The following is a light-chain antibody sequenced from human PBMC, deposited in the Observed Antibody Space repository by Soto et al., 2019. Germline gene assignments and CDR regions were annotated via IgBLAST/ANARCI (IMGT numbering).Light chain of an antibody. CDR3: QQRSNWPPIT. CDR2: DAS. CDR1: QSVSSY. Sequence: EFLLPRSPAPLSLSPGEKAPFSCRASQSVSSYLAWYQQKPGQAPRLLIYDASNRATGIPARFSGSGSGTDFTLTISSLEPEDFAVYYCQQRSNWPPITFGQGTRLEIK. V-gene: IGKV3-11*01. J-gene: IGKJ5*01.